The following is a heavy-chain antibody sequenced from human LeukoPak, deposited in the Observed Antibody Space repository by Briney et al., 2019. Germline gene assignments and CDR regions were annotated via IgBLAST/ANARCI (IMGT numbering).Heavy chain of an antibody. J-gene: IGHJ4*02. Sequence: GGSLRLSCAASGFTLSSYGMHWVRQAPGKGLEWVAGISYDGRNKEYVDSVKGRFTISRDNSKNTLYLQMNSLRAEDTAVYSCAKDRGYSHGFDYWGQGTLVTVSS. CDR1: GFTLSSYG. V-gene: IGHV3-30*18. D-gene: IGHD5-18*01. CDR3: AKDRGYSHGFDY. CDR2: ISYDGRNK.